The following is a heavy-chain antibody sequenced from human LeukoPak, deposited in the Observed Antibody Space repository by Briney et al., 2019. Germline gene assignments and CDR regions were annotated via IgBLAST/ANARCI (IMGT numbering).Heavy chain of an antibody. J-gene: IGHJ4*02. V-gene: IGHV1-69*13. Sequence: ASVKVSCTASGGTFSSYAISWVRQAPGQGLEWMGGIIPIFGTANYAQKFQGRVTITADESTSTAYMELSSLRSEDTAVYYCARDLMITFGGIIVSRHYFDYWGQGTLVTVSS. D-gene: IGHD3-16*02. CDR2: IIPIFGTA. CDR1: GGTFSSYA. CDR3: ARDLMITFGGIIVSRHYFDY.